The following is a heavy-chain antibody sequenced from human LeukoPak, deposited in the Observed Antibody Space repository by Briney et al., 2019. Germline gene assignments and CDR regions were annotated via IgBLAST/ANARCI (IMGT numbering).Heavy chain of an antibody. J-gene: IGHJ1*01. CDR1: GFTFSTFA. D-gene: IGHD1-14*01. Sequence: GGSLRLSCAASGFTFSTFAMHWVRQAPGEGLEWGAVISYDGSNKSYADSVKGRFTISRDNSKNTLYLQTNSLRAEDTAVYYCARDTTGEPLAEYFQDWGQGTLVTVSS. CDR2: ISYDGSNK. CDR3: ARDTTGEPLAEYFQD. V-gene: IGHV3-30*04.